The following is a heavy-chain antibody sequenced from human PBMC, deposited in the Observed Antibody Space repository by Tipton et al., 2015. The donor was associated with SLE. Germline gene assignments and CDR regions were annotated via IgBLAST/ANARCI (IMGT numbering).Heavy chain of an antibody. Sequence: TLSLTCAVSGGSITNYYWGWVRQPAGKGLEWIGRIYGGGNTKYNPSLESRVTLSVATSKDQFYLILRAVTAADTAVYYCARDPDLDLCSGSTCPDTFDIWGQGTMVTVSS. CDR3: ARDPDLDLCSGSTCPDTFDI. V-gene: IGHV4-4*07. J-gene: IGHJ3*02. CDR2: IYGGGNT. D-gene: IGHD3-3*01. CDR1: GGSITNYY.